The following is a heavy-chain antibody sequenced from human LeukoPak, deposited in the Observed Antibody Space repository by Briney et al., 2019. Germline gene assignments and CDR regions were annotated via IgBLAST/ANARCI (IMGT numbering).Heavy chain of an antibody. D-gene: IGHD6-19*01. V-gene: IGHV3-7*01. Sequence: PGGSLRLSCAASGFTFSTYWMNWVRQAPGKGLEWVANIKPDGRETYYVDSVKGRFTISRDNAKSSLYLQMNSLRAEDTAVYFCARDRFSSAWYHQGPPDYWGQGTLVTVSS. CDR3: ARDRFSSAWYHQGPPDY. J-gene: IGHJ4*02. CDR2: IKPDGRET. CDR1: GFTFSTYW.